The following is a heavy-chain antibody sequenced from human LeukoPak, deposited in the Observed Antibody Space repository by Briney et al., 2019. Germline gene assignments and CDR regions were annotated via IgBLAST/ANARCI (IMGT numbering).Heavy chain of an antibody. CDR2: ISSSSYI. CDR3: ARWEIGGSCDI. J-gene: IGHJ3*02. D-gene: IGHD2-15*01. Sequence: GGSLRLSCAASGFTFSSYAMSWVRQAPGKGLEWVSSISSSSYIYYADSVKGRFTISRDNAKNSLYLQMNSLRAEDTAVYYCARWEIGGSCDIWGQGTMVTVSS. CDR1: GFTFSSYA. V-gene: IGHV3-21*01.